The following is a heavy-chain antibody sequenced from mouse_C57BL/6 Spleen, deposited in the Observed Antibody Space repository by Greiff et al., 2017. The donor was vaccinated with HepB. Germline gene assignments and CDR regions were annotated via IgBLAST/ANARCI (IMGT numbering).Heavy chain of an antibody. D-gene: IGHD2-10*02. CDR1: GFTFSDYY. CDR3: ARDLYDYAMDY. J-gene: IGHJ4*01. V-gene: IGHV5-16*01. CDR2: INYDGSST. Sequence: EVKLVESEGGLVQPGSSMKLSCTASGFTFSDYYMAWVRQVPEKGLEWVANINYDGSSTYYLDSLKSRFIISRDNAKNILYLQMSSLKSEDTATYYCARDLYDYAMDYWGQGTSVTVSS.